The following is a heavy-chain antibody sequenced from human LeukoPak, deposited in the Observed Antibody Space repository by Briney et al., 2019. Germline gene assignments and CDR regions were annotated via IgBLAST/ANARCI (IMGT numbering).Heavy chain of an antibody. CDR2: MKQDGSAR. J-gene: IGHJ4*02. CDR3: ARDVVGSLDY. V-gene: IGHV3-7*01. Sequence: GGSLRLSCVGSGFSFSTYWMAWVRQAPGKGPEWVANMKQDGSARHYADSVKGRFTISRDNAQNSVYLRMNSLRAEDTAVYYCARDVVGSLDYWGLGTLVTVSS. D-gene: IGHD2-15*01. CDR1: GFSFSTYW.